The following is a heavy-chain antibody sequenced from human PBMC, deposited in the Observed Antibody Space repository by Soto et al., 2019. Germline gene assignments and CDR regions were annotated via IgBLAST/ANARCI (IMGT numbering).Heavy chain of an antibody. CDR1: GYTFTSYY. V-gene: IGHV1-46*01. CDR3: ARDRGVAVSDYYFDY. Sequence: GASVKVSCKASGYTFTSYYIHWVRQAPGQGLEWMGIINPSGGSTSYAQKFQGRVTMTRDTSASTVYMELSSLRSEDTAVYYCARDRGVAVSDYYFDYWGQGTLVTVSS. D-gene: IGHD6-19*01. J-gene: IGHJ4*02. CDR2: INPSGGST.